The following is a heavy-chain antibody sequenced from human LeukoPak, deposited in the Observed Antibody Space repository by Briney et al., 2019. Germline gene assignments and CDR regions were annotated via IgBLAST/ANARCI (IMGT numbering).Heavy chain of an antibody. CDR3: ARHNWNYGWFDP. V-gene: IGHV1-69*13. CDR2: IIPIFGTA. CDR1: GGTFSSYA. D-gene: IGHD1-7*01. Sequence: SVKVSCKASGGTFSSYAISWVRQAPGQGLEWMGGIIPIFGTANYAQKFQGRVTITADESTSTAYMELSSLRSEDTAVYYCARHNWNYGWFDPWGQGTLVTVSS. J-gene: IGHJ5*02.